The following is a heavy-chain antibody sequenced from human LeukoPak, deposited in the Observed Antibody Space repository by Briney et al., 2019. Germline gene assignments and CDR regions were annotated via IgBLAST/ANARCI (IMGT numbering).Heavy chain of an antibody. CDR2: ISPDGSET. CDR3: ARDMWGSFDY. V-gene: IGHV3-74*01. Sequence: GGPLRLFCAASGFSFSNFWMHWSRQAPGEGLVWVSRISPDGSETTYADSVKGRFTISRDNAKNTLYLQLSSLRAEDTAVYYCARDMWGSFDYWGQGALVTVSS. D-gene: IGHD7-27*01. CDR1: GFSFSNFW. J-gene: IGHJ4*02.